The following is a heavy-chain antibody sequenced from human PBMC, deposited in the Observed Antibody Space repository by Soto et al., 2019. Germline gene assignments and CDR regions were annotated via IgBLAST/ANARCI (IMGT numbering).Heavy chain of an antibody. D-gene: IGHD5-12*01. CDR1: GFTFSSYS. J-gene: IGHJ4*02. V-gene: IGHV3-21*01. CDR3: ASDRDGWLRGSSDDDY. CDR2: SSSSSSYI. Sequence: GGSLRLSCAASGFTFSSYSMNWVRQALGKGLEWVSSSSSSSSYIYYADSVKGRFTISRDNAKNSLYLQMNSLRAEDTAVYYCASDRDGWLRGSSDDDYWGQGTLVTVPS.